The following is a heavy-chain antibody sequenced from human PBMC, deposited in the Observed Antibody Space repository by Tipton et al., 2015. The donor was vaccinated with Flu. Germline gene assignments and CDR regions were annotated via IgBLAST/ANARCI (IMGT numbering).Heavy chain of an antibody. V-gene: IGHV3-23*01. J-gene: IGHJ4*02. CDR3: AKVIPELVAGLDS. D-gene: IGHD6-19*01. CDR2: ISGGGGGT. Sequence: LSLTCAASGFTFSIYAMSWVRQAPGKRLEWISAISGGGGGTYYADSVKGRFTISRDNSKNTLYLRMNSLRAEDTAIYSCAKVIPELVAGLDSWGQGTLVTVSS. CDR1: GFTFSIYA.